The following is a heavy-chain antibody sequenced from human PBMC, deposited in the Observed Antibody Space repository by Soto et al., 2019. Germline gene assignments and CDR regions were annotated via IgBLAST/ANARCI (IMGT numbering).Heavy chain of an antibody. Sequence: PGGSLRLSCAASGFTFSDYYMSWIRQAPGKGLEWVSYISSSSTYTTYADSVKGRFTISRDNAKNSLYLQMNSLRAEDTAVYYCARDVAHYDSCGYYYWGQGTLVTVSS. CDR3: ARDVAHYDSCGYYY. J-gene: IGHJ4*02. CDR1: GFTFSDYY. V-gene: IGHV3-11*05. D-gene: IGHD3-22*01. CDR2: ISSSSTYT.